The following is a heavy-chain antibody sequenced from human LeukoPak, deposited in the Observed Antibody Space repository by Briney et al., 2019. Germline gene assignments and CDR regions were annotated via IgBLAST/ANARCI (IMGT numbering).Heavy chain of an antibody. V-gene: IGHV3-21*04. Sequence: SVKGRFTISRDNAKNSLYLQMNSLRAEDTAVYYCASEPVVLRYFDWFWGQGTLVTVSS. D-gene: IGHD3-9*01. CDR3: ASEPVVLRYFDWF. J-gene: IGHJ4*02.